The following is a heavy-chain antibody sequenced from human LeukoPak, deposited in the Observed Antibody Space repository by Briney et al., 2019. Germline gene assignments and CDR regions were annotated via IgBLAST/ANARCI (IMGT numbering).Heavy chain of an antibody. CDR2: ISGSGGST. D-gene: IGHD3-10*01. CDR1: GFTFSSYA. Sequence: GGSLRLSCAASGFTFSSYAMSWVRQAPGKGLEWVSAISGSGGSTYYADSVKGRFTISRDNSKNTLYLQTNSLRAEDTAVYYCARGSIRGVTRGSYNWFDPWGQGTLVTVSS. V-gene: IGHV3-23*01. CDR3: ARGSIRGVTRGSYNWFDP. J-gene: IGHJ5*02.